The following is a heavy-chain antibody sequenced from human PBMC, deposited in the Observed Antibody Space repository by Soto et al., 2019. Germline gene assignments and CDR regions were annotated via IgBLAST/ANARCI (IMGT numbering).Heavy chain of an antibody. CDR2: ISYDGSNK. V-gene: IGHV3-30-3*01. CDR3: ARDPLWGTAMVLWYFDL. CDR1: GFTFSSYA. D-gene: IGHD5-18*01. Sequence: PGGSLRLSCAASGFTFSSYAMHWVRQAPGKGLERVEVISYDGSNKYYADSVKGRFTISRDNSKNTLYLQMNSLRAEDTAVYYCARDPLWGTAMVLWYFDLWGRGTLVTVSS. J-gene: IGHJ2*01.